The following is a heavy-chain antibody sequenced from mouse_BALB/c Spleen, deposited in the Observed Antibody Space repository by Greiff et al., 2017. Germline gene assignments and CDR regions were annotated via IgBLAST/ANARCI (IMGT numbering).Heavy chain of an antibody. D-gene: IGHD2-14*01. CDR2: ISNGGGST. J-gene: IGHJ3*01. V-gene: IGHV5-12-2*01. CDR3: ANRYDGSWFAY. Sequence: EVQVVESGGGLVQPGGSLKLSCAASGFTFSSYTMSWVRQTPEKRLEWVAYISNGGGSTYYPDTVKGRFTISRDNAKNTLYLQMSSLKSEDTAMYYCANRYDGSWFAYWGQGTLVTVSA. CDR1: GFTFSSYT.